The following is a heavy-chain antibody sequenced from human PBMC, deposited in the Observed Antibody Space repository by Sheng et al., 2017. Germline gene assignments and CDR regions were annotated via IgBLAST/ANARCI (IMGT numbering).Heavy chain of an antibody. CDR2: IIPIFGTP. CDR1: GDSFSNSA. CDR3: TKDITLVGAAGGI. D-gene: IGHD2-21*01. Sequence: QVQLVQSGAEVKKPGSSVKVSCKASGDSFSNSAINWVRQAPGQGLEWMGGIIPIFGTPNYAQKFQGRVTISTDQSTTTVYMELSSLRSGDTAVYYCTKDITLVGAAGGIWGQRDKGHPSLQ. J-gene: IGHJ3*02. V-gene: IGHV1-69*05.